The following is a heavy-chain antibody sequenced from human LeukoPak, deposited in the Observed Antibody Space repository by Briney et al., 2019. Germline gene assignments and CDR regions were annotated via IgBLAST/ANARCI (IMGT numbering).Heavy chain of an antibody. V-gene: IGHV1-46*01. J-gene: IGHJ4*02. CDR3: ARSGSGSYALDY. Sequence: ASVKVSCKASGYTFTMYSMHWVRPAPGQGLEWMGIINPSDGVIDYAQKFQDRVTMTRDTSTSTVYMELSSLRSEDTAVYYCARSGSGSYALDYWGQGTLVTVSS. CDR2: INPSDGVI. CDR1: GYTFTMYS. D-gene: IGHD3-10*01.